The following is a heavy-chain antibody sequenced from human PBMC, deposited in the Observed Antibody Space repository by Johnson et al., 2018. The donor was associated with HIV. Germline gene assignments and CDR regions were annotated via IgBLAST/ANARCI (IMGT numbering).Heavy chain of an antibody. D-gene: IGHD1-1*01. V-gene: IGHV3-23*04. CDR2: ISGSGVST. CDR1: GFTFDDYG. CDR3: AKEDPWRRAFDI. J-gene: IGHJ3*02. Sequence: MQLVESGGGVVQPGRSLRLSCAASGFTFDDYGMSWVRQAPGKGLEWVSAISGSGVSTYYADSVKGRFTISRDNFKNTLYLQMNGLRPEDTAVYYCAKEDPWRRAFDIWGQGTVVTVSS.